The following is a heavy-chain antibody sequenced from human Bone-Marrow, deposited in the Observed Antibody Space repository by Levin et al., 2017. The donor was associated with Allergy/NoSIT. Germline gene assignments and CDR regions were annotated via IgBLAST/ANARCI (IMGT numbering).Heavy chain of an antibody. CDR3: ARHRLEYGSASYVQYFDS. Sequence: SETLSLTCTVSGGSISNVDYFWGWVRQPPGKDLEWIGSVYYSGSTYYNPSFKSRVAVSVDTSKNQFSLKLNSMTATDTALYYCARHRLEYGSASYVQYFDSWGQGNLVTVSS. D-gene: IGHD3-10*01. J-gene: IGHJ4*02. V-gene: IGHV4-39*01. CDR2: VYYSGST. CDR1: GGSISNVDYF.